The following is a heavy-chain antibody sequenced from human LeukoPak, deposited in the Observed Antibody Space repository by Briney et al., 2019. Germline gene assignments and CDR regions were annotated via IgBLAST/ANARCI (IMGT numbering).Heavy chain of an antibody. D-gene: IGHD3-10*01. J-gene: IGHJ4*02. V-gene: IGHV3-23*01. CDR2: NSGCCGRT. CDR3: AKGGILLWFGGNDY. Sequence: PGGSLGLLCAASGFTFSSYAMIWVRRAPGKGLEWVSDNSGCCGRTYCADSVKGRFTISRANYKNAMYLQMNRLRAEDTAVYYCAKGGILLWFGGNDYWGQGTLVTVSS. CDR1: GFTFSSYA.